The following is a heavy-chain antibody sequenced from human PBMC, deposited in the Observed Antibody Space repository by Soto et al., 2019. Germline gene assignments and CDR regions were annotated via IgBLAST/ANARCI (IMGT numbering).Heavy chain of an antibody. CDR1: GFTFTSSA. CDR3: AADSTEEAAMRSYYYYGMDV. D-gene: IGHD2-2*01. V-gene: IGHV1-58*01. Sequence: QMQLVQSGPEVKKPGTSVKVSCKASGFTFTSSAVQWVRQARGQRLEWIGWIVVGSGNTNYAQKFQERVTITRDMSTSTAYWELSSLRSEDTAVYYCAADSTEEAAMRSYYYYGMDVWGQGTTVTVSS. CDR2: IVVGSGNT. J-gene: IGHJ6*02.